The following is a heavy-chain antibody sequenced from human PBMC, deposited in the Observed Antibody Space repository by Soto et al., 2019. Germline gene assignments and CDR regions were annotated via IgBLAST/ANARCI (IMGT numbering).Heavy chain of an antibody. CDR3: ASEYCICCSCPLYYVMDF. Sequence: ASVKVCCKASGYTFTSYAMHWVRQAPGQRLEWMGWINAGNGNTKYSQKFQGRVTITRDTSASTAYMELSSLRSEDTAVYYCASEYCICCSCPLYYVMDFCGQGTTVPVSS. CDR2: INAGNGNT. J-gene: IGHJ6*02. D-gene: IGHD2-15*01. V-gene: IGHV1-3*01. CDR1: GYTFTSYA.